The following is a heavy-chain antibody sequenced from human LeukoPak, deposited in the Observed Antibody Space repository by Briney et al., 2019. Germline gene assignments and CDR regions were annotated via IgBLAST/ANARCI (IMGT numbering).Heavy chain of an antibody. J-gene: IGHJ4*02. Sequence: PGGSLRLSCAASGFTFSSYWMHWVRQAPGKGLVWVSRINSDGSSTSYADSVKGRFTISRDNAKNTLYLQMNSLRAEDTAVYYCAKDRRGYCSSTSCSPFDYWGQGTLVTVSS. V-gene: IGHV3-74*01. D-gene: IGHD2-2*01. CDR3: AKDRRGYCSSTSCSPFDY. CDR2: INSDGSST. CDR1: GFTFSSYW.